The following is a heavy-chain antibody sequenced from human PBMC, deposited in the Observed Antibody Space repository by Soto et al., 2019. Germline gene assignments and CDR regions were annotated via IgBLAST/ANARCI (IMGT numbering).Heavy chain of an antibody. V-gene: IGHV3-7*03. Sequence: PAGSLRLSCAASGFSFSTYWMSWVRQVPGTGLEWVANIKADGSETYYVDSVRGRFTISRDNAKTSLYLQMNSLRAEDTAVYYCAKGGHIDFCGQGALVTVSS. CDR2: IKADGSET. CDR3: AKGGHIDF. D-gene: IGHD3-16*01. CDR1: GFSFSTYW. J-gene: IGHJ4*02.